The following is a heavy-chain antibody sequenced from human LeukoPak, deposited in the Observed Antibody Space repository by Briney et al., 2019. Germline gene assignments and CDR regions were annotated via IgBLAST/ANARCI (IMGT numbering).Heavy chain of an antibody. CDR3: ARASSGRFDY. CDR1: GDSVSSILTT. CDR2: TYYRSKWLN. V-gene: IGHV6-1*01. Sequence: SQTLSLTCAISGDSVSSILTTWNWIRQSPSRGLEWLGGTYYRSKWLNDYEVSVKGRITINPDTSKNQFSLQLNSVTPEDTAVYYCARASSGRFDYWGQGTLVTVSS. D-gene: IGHD1-26*01. J-gene: IGHJ4*02.